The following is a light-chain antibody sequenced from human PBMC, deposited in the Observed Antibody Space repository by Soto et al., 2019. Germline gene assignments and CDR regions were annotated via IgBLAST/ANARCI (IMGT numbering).Light chain of an antibody. J-gene: IGLJ1*01. CDR2: GNS. Sequence: QSVLTQPPSVSGAPGQRVTISCTGSSSNIGAGYDVHWYQQLPGTAPKLLIYGNSNRPSGVPDRFSGSKSGTSASLAITGLQAEDEADYYCFSYAGRNNYVFGTGTKVTVL. V-gene: IGLV1-40*01. CDR3: FSYAGRNNYV. CDR1: SSNIGAGYD.